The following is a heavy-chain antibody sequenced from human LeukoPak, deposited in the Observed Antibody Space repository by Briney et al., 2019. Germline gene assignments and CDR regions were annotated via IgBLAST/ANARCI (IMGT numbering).Heavy chain of an antibody. CDR2: INHSGST. V-gene: IGHV4-39*07. D-gene: IGHD3-9*01. CDR3: ARLFSRAVLRYFDWFPPRESRRGGAFDI. CDR1: GGSISSSSYY. J-gene: IGHJ3*02. Sequence: SETLSLTCTVSGGSISSSSYYWGWIRQPPGKGLEWIGEINHSGSTNYNPSLKSRVTISVDTSKNQFSLKLSSVTAADTAVYYCARLFSRAVLRYFDWFPPRESRRGGAFDIWGQGTMVTVSS.